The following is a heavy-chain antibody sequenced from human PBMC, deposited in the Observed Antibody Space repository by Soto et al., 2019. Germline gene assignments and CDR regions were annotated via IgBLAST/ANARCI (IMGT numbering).Heavy chain of an antibody. CDR1: GYTFTNHG. Sequence: QVQLVQSGAEVKKPGASVKVSSKTSGYTFTNHGINWVRQAPGQGLEWMGWINPYNANVNYAQKLQGRVTMTTDTSTSTAYMDLRSLTSDDTAVYYCARDRVAGIWGDALDIWGQGTMVTVSS. CDR3: ARDRVAGIWGDALDI. J-gene: IGHJ3*02. D-gene: IGHD3-16*01. CDR2: INPYNANV. V-gene: IGHV1-18*04.